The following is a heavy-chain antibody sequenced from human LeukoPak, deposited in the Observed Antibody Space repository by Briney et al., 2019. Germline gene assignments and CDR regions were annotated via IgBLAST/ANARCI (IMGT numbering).Heavy chain of an antibody. CDR3: ARAGYVGAFDI. V-gene: IGHV3-74*01. Sequence: GGSLRLSCVGSGFIFSNSWMHWVRRAPGKGLLWVSLINTDGATDGSNTNHADSVKGRFTVSRDNAKNTVYLQMDSLRVEDTAVYYCARAGYVGAFDIWGQGTMVTVSS. J-gene: IGHJ3*02. CDR2: INTDGATDGSNT. CDR1: GFIFSNSW. D-gene: IGHD2-2*01.